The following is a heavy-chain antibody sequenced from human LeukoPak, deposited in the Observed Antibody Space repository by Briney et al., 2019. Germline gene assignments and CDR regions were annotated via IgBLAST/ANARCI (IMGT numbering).Heavy chain of an antibody. V-gene: IGHV1-2*02. J-gene: IGHJ5*02. CDR2: INPNSGGT. CDR3: ARSHVLRYFDWLLKYWFDP. D-gene: IGHD3-9*01. Sequence: ASVKVSCKASGYTFTGYYMHWVRQAPGQGLEWMGWINPNSGGTNYAQKFQGRATMTRDTSVSTAYMELSRLRSDDTAVYYCARSHVLRYFDWLLKYWFDPWGQGTLVTVSS. CDR1: GYTFTGYY.